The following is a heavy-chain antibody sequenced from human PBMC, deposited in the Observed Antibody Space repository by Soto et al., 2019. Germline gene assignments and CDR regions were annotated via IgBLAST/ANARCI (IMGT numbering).Heavy chain of an antibody. CDR2: IYTSGST. V-gene: IGHV4-4*07. CDR1: GGSISSYY. CDR3: ARSGPYCSSTSCYMGYYYYGMGV. D-gene: IGHD2-2*02. J-gene: IGHJ6*02. Sequence: SETLSLTCTVSGGSISSYYWSWIRQPAGKGLEWIGRIYTSGSTNYNPSLKIRVTMSVDTSKNQFSLKLSSVTAADTAVYYCARSGPYCSSTSCYMGYYYYGMGVWGQGTTVTVSS.